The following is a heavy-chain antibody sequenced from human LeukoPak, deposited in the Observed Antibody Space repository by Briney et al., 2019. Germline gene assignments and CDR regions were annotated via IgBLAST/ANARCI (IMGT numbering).Heavy chain of an antibody. D-gene: IGHD3-3*01. Sequence: SETLSLTCAVYGGSFSGYYWSWIRQPPGKGLEWIGEINHSGSTNYNPPLKSRVTISVDTSKNQFSLKLSSVTAADTAVYYCARGVRIFSQNWFDPWGQGTLVTVSS. CDR2: INHSGST. V-gene: IGHV4-34*01. CDR3: ARGVRIFSQNWFDP. CDR1: GGSFSGYY. J-gene: IGHJ5*02.